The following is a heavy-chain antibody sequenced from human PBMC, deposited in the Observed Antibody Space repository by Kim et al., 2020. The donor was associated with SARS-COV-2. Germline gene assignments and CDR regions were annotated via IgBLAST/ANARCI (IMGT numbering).Heavy chain of an antibody. V-gene: IGHV4-31*02. J-gene: IGHJ4*02. CDR2: GSA. Sequence: GSADSNPALTSRVSLSVETSKNQFYLKLGSVTAANTGVYYCARWGTATDYWGQGTLVTVSS. CDR3: ARWGTATDY. D-gene: IGHD6-13*01.